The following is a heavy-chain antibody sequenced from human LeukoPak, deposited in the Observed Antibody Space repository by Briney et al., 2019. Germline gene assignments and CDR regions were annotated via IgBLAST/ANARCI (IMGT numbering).Heavy chain of an antibody. CDR2: IIPIFGTA. CDR1: GGTFSSYA. Sequence: SVKVSCTASGGTFSSYAISWVRQAPGQGLDWMGGIIPIFGTANYAHKFQSRVTITADESTSTAYMELRSLGSEATHVYYCARVGCYSGSYGGWFDPWGQGTLVTV. D-gene: IGHD1-26*01. V-gene: IGHV1-69*01. CDR3: ARVGCYSGSYGGWFDP. J-gene: IGHJ5*02.